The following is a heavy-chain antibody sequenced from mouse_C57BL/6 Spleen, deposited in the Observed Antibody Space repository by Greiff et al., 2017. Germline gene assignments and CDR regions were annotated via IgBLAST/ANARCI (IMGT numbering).Heavy chain of an antibody. Sequence: VQRVESGAELARPGASVKLSCKASGYTFTSYGISWVKQRTGQGLEWIGEIYPRSGNTYYNEKFKGKATLTADKSSSTAYMELRSLTSEDSAVYFCARPYYSNYGYFDVWGTGTTVTVSS. CDR1: GYTFTSYG. D-gene: IGHD2-5*01. CDR3: ARPYYSNYGYFDV. J-gene: IGHJ1*03. V-gene: IGHV1-81*01. CDR2: IYPRSGNT.